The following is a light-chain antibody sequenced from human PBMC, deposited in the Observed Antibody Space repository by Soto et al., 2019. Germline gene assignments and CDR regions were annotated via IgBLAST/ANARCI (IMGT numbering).Light chain of an antibody. Sequence: DIQMTQAPSTLSASVGDRVTITCRASQNINAWLAWYQQKPGKAPKLLIYDVSTLHSGVPSRFSGSASGTEFTLTTSNLESDDFATYYCQQYHRYSTFGQGTRVDIK. CDR1: QNINAW. CDR3: QQYHRYST. V-gene: IGKV1-5*01. J-gene: IGKJ1*01. CDR2: DVS.